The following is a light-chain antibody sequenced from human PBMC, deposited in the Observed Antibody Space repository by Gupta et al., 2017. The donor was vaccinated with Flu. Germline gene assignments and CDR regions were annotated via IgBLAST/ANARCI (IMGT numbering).Light chain of an antibody. CDR1: KLGDKS. CDR3: QAEDSSTERV. V-gene: IGLV3-1*01. Sequence: SYELTQPPSVSVSPGKTASITCSGDKLGDKSACWYQQKPAHSHVLVVYQDNKRPAGPPARFSGSNSGDTATLTISGTEEVEEADYYGQAEDSSTERVFGGGTKLTVL. CDR2: QDN. J-gene: IGLJ3*02.